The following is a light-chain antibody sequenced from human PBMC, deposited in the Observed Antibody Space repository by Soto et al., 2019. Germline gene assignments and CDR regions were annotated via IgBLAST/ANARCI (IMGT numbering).Light chain of an antibody. CDR1: QGISSF. Sequence: DIHLTQSPSFLSASVGDRVTITCRASQGISSFLAWYQQKPGKAPNLLMYAASTLQSGVPSRFSGGEYGKEYTLTISSLQPEDSATYYCQQLYIFPLTFGQGTRLEIK. J-gene: IGKJ5*01. CDR3: QQLYIFPLT. CDR2: AAS. V-gene: IGKV1-9*01.